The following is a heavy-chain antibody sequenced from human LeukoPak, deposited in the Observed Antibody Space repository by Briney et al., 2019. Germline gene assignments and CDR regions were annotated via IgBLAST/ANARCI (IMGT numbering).Heavy chain of an antibody. Sequence: GGSLRLSCAASGFTFSSYSMNWVRQAPGKGLEWVSSISSSCSYMYYADSVKGRFTISRDNAKNSLYLQMISLRAEDTAVYYCVRGDKDGYSSSWHYYYYYGMDVWGQGTTVTVSS. V-gene: IGHV3-21*01. CDR2: ISSSCSYM. J-gene: IGHJ6*02. CDR3: VRGDKDGYSSSWHYYYYYGMDV. D-gene: IGHD6-13*01. CDR1: GFTFSSYS.